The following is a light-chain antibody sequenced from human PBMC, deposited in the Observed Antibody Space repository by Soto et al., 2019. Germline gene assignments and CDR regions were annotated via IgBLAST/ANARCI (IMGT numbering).Light chain of an antibody. Sequence: EVVLTQSPGTLSLSPGDRATLSCRASQSVSTYFAWYQQKPGQASRLLIYGASTRATGIPARFSGSGSGTDFTLTISRLEPEDFAVYYCQQYSTSPRTFGQGTKVEI. CDR2: GAS. CDR3: QQYSTSPRT. V-gene: IGKV3-20*01. CDR1: QSVSTY. J-gene: IGKJ1*01.